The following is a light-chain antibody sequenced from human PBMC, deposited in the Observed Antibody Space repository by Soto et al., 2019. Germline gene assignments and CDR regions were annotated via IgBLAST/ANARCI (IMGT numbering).Light chain of an antibody. Sequence: QSALTQPASVSGSPGQSITISCTGTSSDVGGYNYVSWYQQHPGKAPKLIIYEVSNRPSGVSNRFSGSKSDNTASLTISVLKAEDEADYYCSSYTSGNNYVFATGTTLTVL. CDR1: SSDVGGYNY. CDR3: SSYTSGNNYV. V-gene: IGLV2-14*01. J-gene: IGLJ1*01. CDR2: EVS.